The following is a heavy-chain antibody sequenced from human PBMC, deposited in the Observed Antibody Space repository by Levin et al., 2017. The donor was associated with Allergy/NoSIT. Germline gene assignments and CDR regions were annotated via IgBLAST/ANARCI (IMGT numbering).Heavy chain of an antibody. Sequence: GGSLRLSCAASGFTFSNYYMHWVRQAPGKGLVWVSRVFSDGSITDYADSVKGRFTISRDNARNTLYLQMNSLRAEVTAVYYCARGGCSSTSCLDNWGQGILVTVSS. V-gene: IGHV3-74*01. CDR3: ARGGCSSTSCLDN. CDR1: GFTFSNYY. CDR2: VFSDGSIT. D-gene: IGHD2-2*01. J-gene: IGHJ4*02.